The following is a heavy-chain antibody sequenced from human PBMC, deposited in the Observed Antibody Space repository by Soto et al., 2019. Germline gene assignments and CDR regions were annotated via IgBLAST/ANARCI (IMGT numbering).Heavy chain of an antibody. CDR1: GFTFSSYG. V-gene: IGHV3-30*18. CDR2: ISYDGSNK. Sequence: LSLTCAASGFTFSSYGMHWVRQAPGKGLEWVAVISYDGSNKYYADSVKGRFTISRDNSKNTLYLQMNSLRAEDTAVYYCAKGYCSGGSCYGMDVWGQGTTVTVSS. J-gene: IGHJ6*02. CDR3: AKGYCSGGSCYGMDV. D-gene: IGHD2-15*01.